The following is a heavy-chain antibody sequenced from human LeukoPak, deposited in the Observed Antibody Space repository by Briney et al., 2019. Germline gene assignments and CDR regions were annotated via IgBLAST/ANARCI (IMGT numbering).Heavy chain of an antibody. J-gene: IGHJ4*02. CDR3: AETGNDSSGYYLDY. CDR1: GFTFTSSA. D-gene: IGHD3-22*01. Sequence: GASVKVSCKASGFTFTSSAMQWVRQARGQRLEWIGWIVVGSGNTNYAQKFQERVTITRDMSTSTAYMELSSLRSEGTAVYYCAETGNDSSGYYLDYWGQGTLVTVSS. CDR2: IVVGSGNT. V-gene: IGHV1-58*02.